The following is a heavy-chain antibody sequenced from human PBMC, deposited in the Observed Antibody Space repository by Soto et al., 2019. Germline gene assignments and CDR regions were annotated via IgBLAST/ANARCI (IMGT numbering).Heavy chain of an antibody. D-gene: IGHD2-8*01. J-gene: IGHJ4*02. CDR1: GFTFSSYA. Sequence: ASRRDSCTASGFTFSSYAMSWVRQTPGKGLEWVSAISGSGGSTYYADSVKGRFTISRDNSKNTLYLQMNSLRAEDTAVYYCANGRYGTNGVCSLFDYWGQGTLVTVS. V-gene: IGHV3-23*01. CDR2: ISGSGGST. CDR3: ANGRYGTNGVCSLFDY.